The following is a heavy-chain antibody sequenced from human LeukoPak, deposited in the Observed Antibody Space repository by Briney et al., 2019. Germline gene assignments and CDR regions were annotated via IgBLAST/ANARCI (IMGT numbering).Heavy chain of an antibody. CDR1: GFTFSSYS. V-gene: IGHV3-48*01. Sequence: GGSLRLSCAASGFTFSSYSMNWVRQAPGKGLEWVSYISSSSSTIYYADSVKGRFTISRDNSKNTLYLQMNSLRPEDTAVYYCATRGYCSGTSCYAPQPWGQGTLVTVSS. D-gene: IGHD2-2*01. CDR3: ATRGYCSGTSCYAPQP. CDR2: ISSSSSTI. J-gene: IGHJ5*02.